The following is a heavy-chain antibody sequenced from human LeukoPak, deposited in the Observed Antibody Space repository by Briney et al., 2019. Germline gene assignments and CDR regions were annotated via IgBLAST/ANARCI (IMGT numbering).Heavy chain of an antibody. CDR2: IYYSGST. Sequence: PSQTLSLTCTVSGGSISSGDYYWSWIRQPPGKGLGWIGYIYYSGSTYYNPSLKSRVTISVDTSKNQFSLKLSSVTAADTAVYYCARISGGDYAFDYWGQGTLVTVSS. J-gene: IGHJ4*02. D-gene: IGHD4-17*01. CDR1: GGSISSGDYY. V-gene: IGHV4-30-4*01. CDR3: ARISGGDYAFDY.